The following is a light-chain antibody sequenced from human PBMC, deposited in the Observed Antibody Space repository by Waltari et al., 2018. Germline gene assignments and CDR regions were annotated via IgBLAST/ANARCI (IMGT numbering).Light chain of an antibody. CDR3: QMYVRLPVT. Sequence: CRASQGVGRSVAWYQRKPGQAPRLLIYDTSNRATGIPERFSGSGSGTDFSLTISRLEPEDFAVYYCQMYVRLPVTFGQGTKVEIK. CDR1: QGVGRS. V-gene: IGKV3D-11*01. J-gene: IGKJ1*01. CDR2: DTS.